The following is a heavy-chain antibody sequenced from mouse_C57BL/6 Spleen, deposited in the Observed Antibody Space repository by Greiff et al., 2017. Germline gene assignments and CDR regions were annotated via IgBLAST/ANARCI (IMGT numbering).Heavy chain of an antibody. CDR3: ARNYYGSTLYYFDY. J-gene: IGHJ2*01. D-gene: IGHD1-1*01. Sequence: EVKLEESGPVLVKPGASVTMSCKASGYTFTDYYMNWVKQSHGKSLEWIGVINPYNGGTSYNQKFKGKATLTVDQSSSTAYMELNSLTSEDSAVYYCARNYYGSTLYYFDYWGQGTTLTVSS. CDR1: GYTFTDYY. CDR2: INPYNGGT. V-gene: IGHV1-19*01.